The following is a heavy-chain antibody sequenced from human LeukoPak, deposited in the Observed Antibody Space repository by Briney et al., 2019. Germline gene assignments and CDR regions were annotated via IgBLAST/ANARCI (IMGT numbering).Heavy chain of an antibody. D-gene: IGHD1-26*01. V-gene: IGHV4-34*01. CDR2: INHSGST. CDR3: AKMRLRELLASAGRWCYFDS. Sequence: SETLSLTCAVYGGSFSGYYWSWIRQPPGKGLEWIGEINHSGSTNYNPSLKSRVTISVDKSKNQFSLKLSSVTAADTAVYYCAKMRLRELLASAGRWCYFDSWGQGTLVTVSS. CDR1: GGSFSGYY. J-gene: IGHJ4*02.